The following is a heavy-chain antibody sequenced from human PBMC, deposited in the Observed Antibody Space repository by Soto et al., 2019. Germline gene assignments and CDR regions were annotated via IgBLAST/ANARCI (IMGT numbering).Heavy chain of an antibody. CDR1: GYTFTSYG. J-gene: IGHJ4*02. Sequence: ASVKVSCKASGYTFTSYGISWVRQAPGQGLEWMGWISAYNGNTNYAQKLQGRVTMTTDTSTSTAYMELRSLRSDDTAVYYCARDGDIVVVPAAMYYFDYWGQGTLVTVSS. CDR3: ARDGDIVVVPAAMYYFDY. D-gene: IGHD2-2*01. CDR2: ISAYNGNT. V-gene: IGHV1-18*01.